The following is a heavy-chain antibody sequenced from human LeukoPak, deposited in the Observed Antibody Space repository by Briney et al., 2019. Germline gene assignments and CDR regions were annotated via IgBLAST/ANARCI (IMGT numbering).Heavy chain of an antibody. D-gene: IGHD6-19*01. CDR1: GYSFTSYW. J-gene: IGHJ4*02. Sequence: GEPLKISCKGSGYSFTSYWIGWVRQMPGKGLEWMGIIYPGDSDTRYSPSFQGQVTISADKSISTAYLRWSSLKASDTAMYYCARLDSSGWPNFDYWGQGTLVTVSS. CDR3: ARLDSSGWPNFDY. V-gene: IGHV5-51*01. CDR2: IYPGDSDT.